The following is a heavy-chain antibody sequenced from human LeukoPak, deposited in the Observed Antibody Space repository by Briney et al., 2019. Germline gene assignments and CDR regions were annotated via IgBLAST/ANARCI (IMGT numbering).Heavy chain of an antibody. CDR2: TYYRSKWYH. Sequence: SQTLSLTCAISGDSFFRNNVAWNWLRQAPSRGLVWLVRTYYRSKWYHDYAVSVKSRIAINPNKSKNQFSLHLTSVTPEDTAVYYCARIAVDRADFYYCGQGTLVTVSS. V-gene: IGHV6-1*01. J-gene: IGHJ4*02. CDR1: GDSFFRNNVA. CDR3: ARIAVDRADFYY. D-gene: IGHD6-19*01.